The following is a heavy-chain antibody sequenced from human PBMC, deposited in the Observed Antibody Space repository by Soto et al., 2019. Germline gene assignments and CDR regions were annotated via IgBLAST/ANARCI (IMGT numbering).Heavy chain of an antibody. D-gene: IGHD2-15*01. Sequence: QITLKESGPTLVKPTQTLTLTCTFSGFSLSTSGVGVGWIRQPPGKALEWLALIYWNDDKRYSPSLKSRLTITKDTSKNQVVLKMTNVDPVDTATYYCAHSYCSGGSCYSRWFDPWGQGTLVTVSS. J-gene: IGHJ5*02. CDR2: IYWNDDK. V-gene: IGHV2-5*01. CDR3: AHSYCSGGSCYSRWFDP. CDR1: GFSLSTSGVG.